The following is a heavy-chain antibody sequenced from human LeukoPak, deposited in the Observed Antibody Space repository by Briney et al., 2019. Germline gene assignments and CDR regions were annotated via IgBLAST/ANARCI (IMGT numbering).Heavy chain of an antibody. V-gene: IGHV3-66*01. Sequence: GGSLRLSCAASGFTVSSNYMTWVRQAPGKGLEWVSVIYTYGSTYYADSVKGRFTISRDNSENTLFLQMNSLRAEDTAVYYCARAHYSSGWSSFDYWGQGTLVTVSS. J-gene: IGHJ4*02. D-gene: IGHD6-19*01. CDR3: ARAHYSSGWSSFDY. CDR1: GFTVSSNY. CDR2: IYTYGST.